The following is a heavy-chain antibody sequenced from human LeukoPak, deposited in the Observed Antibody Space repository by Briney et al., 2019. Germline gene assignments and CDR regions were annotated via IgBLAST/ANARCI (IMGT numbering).Heavy chain of an antibody. CDR2: INHSGST. CDR3: ARGDIVVVPAANGIYYYMDV. Sequence: SSETLSLTCAVYGGSFSGYYWSWIRQSPGKGLEWIGEINHSGSTNYNPSLKSRVTISVDTSKNQFSLKLSSVTAADTALHYCARGDIVVVPAANGIYYYMDVWGKGTTVTVSS. CDR1: GGSFSGYY. J-gene: IGHJ6*03. D-gene: IGHD2-2*01. V-gene: IGHV4-34*01.